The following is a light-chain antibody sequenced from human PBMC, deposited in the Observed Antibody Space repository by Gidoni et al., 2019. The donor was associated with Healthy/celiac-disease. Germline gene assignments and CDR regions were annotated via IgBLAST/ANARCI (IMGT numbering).Light chain of an antibody. J-gene: IGKJ1*01. CDR3: QQYYSYPWT. Sequence: AIRITQAPSPLSASTGDRVTITCRASQGISSYLAWYQHKPGKAPKLLIYAASTLQSGVPSRFSGSGSGTDFTLTISCLQTEDFATYYCQQYYSYPWTFGQGTKVEIK. V-gene: IGKV1-8*01. CDR1: QGISSY. CDR2: AAS.